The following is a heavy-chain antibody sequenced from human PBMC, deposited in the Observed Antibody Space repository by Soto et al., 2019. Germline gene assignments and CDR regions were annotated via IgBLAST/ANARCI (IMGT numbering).Heavy chain of an antibody. CDR2: INPSGGST. V-gene: IGHV1-46*01. CDR1: GYTFTGYY. Sequence: ASVKVSCKASGYTFTGYYMHWVRQAPGQGLEWMGIINPSGGSTSYAQKFQGRVTMTRDTSTSTVYMELSSLRSEDTAVYYCARSYKTKHWFDPWGQGTLVTVSS. D-gene: IGHD1-20*01. CDR3: ARSYKTKHWFDP. J-gene: IGHJ5*02.